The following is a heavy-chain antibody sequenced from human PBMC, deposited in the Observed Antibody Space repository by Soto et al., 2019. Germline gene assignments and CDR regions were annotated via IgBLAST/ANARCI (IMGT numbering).Heavy chain of an antibody. D-gene: IGHD6-19*01. J-gene: IGHJ6*02. Sequence: SVKVSCKASGFTFTSSAVQWVRQARGQRLEWIGWIVVGSGNTNYAQKFQERVTITRDMSTSTAYMELSSLRSEDTAVYYCAAAVVVAAYGMGVWGQGTTVTVSS. CDR2: IVVGSGNT. CDR3: AAAVVVAAYGMGV. CDR1: GFTFTSSA. V-gene: IGHV1-58*01.